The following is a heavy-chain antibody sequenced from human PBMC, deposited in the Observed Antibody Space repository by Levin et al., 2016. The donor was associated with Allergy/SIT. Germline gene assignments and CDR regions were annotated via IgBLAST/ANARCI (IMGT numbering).Heavy chain of an antibody. J-gene: IGHJ5*01. D-gene: IGHD3-22*01. CDR2: IYYSGTT. Sequence: SETLSLTCTVSRGSISSSNYWGWIRQPPGKGLEWIGTIYYSGTTFYNPSLKSRVTISVDTSKNSFSLKLTSVTAADTAVYYCARRSGRGAYYESSGYIWFDYWGQGTVVSVSS. CDR3: ARRSGRGAYYESSGYIWFDY. CDR1: RGSISSSNY. V-gene: IGHV4-39*02.